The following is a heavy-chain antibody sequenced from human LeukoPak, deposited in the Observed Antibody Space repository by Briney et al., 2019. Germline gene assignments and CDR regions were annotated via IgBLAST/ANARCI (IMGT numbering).Heavy chain of an antibody. D-gene: IGHD4-17*01. J-gene: IGHJ4*02. CDR2: IHYTGGP. CDR3: ARHDPGERKYGDFDY. CDR1: GGSISGYY. V-gene: IGHV4-59*08. Sequence: SSETLSLTCTVSGGSISGYYWSRIRQPPGKGLEYIGYIHYTGGPNYNPSLQSRVTISVDTSKNQFSLKVSSVTAADTAIYYCARHDPGERKYGDFDYWGQGTLVIVSS.